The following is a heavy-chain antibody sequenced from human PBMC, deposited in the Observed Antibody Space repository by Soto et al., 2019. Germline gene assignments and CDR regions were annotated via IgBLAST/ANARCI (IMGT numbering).Heavy chain of an antibody. CDR1: GFTFSSFG. J-gene: IGHJ4*02. CDR3: ARAPSLGAPNYFDY. Sequence: GGSLRLSCAASGFTFSSFGMHLVRQAPGKGLEWVAVIWYDGSNKYYADSVKGRFTISRDNSKNTLYLQMNSLRAEDTAVYYCARAPSLGAPNYFDYWGQGTLVTVSS. V-gene: IGHV3-33*01. CDR2: IWYDGSNK. D-gene: IGHD1-26*01.